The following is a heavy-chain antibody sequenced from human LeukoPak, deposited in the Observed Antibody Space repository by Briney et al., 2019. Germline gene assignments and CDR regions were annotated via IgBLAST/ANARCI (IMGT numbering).Heavy chain of an antibody. V-gene: IGHV1-2*02. CDR3: ARAGFSYYGSGGDDY. Sequence: GASVKVSCKASGYTFTGYYMHWVRQAPGQGLEWMGWINPNSGGTNYAQKFQGRGTMTRDTSISTAYMELSRLRSDDTAVYYCARAGFSYYGSGGDDYWGQGTLVTVSS. CDR2: INPNSGGT. D-gene: IGHD3-10*01. CDR1: GYTFTGYY. J-gene: IGHJ4*02.